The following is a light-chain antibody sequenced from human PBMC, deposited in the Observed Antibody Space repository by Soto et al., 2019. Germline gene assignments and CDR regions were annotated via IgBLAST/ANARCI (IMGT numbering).Light chain of an antibody. CDR1: QSINKW. CDR2: EVS. J-gene: IGKJ2*01. Sequence: DIRMTQSPSTLFVSVGDTVTITCRASQSINKWLAWYQQKPGKASKLRIYEVSTLESGVPSRFSGSGSGTEFTLTISSLQPDDIATYYCQQYNSFFGQGTKLEIK. V-gene: IGKV1-5*03. CDR3: QQYNSF.